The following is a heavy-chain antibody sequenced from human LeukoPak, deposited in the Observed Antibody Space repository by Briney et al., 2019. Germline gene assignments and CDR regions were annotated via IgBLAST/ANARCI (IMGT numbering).Heavy chain of an antibody. CDR2: ISGSGGST. D-gene: IGHD1-7*01. V-gene: IGHV3-23*01. Sequence: GGSLRLSCAASGFTFSSYAMSWVRQAPGRGLEWVSAISGSGGSTYYADSVKGRFTISRDNSKNTLYLQMNSLRAEDTAVYYCAKRTGVTELHFDHWGQGTLVTVSS. J-gene: IGHJ4*02. CDR3: AKRTGVTELHFDH. CDR1: GFTFSSYA.